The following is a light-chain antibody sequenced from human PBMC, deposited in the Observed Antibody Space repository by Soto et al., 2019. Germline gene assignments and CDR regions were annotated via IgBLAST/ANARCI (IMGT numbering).Light chain of an antibody. Sequence: DIAFTLPPATLSPSPDDTATLSCRSSESVRHYVAWYQQKPAQAPRLLIYDASNRATGTPARFSGSGSGTDFTLTISSLEPEDFAVYYCQQRMKLTLKFGQGTRLEIK. CDR3: QQRMKLTLK. V-gene: IGKV3-11*01. CDR2: DAS. J-gene: IGKJ5*01. CDR1: ESVRHY.